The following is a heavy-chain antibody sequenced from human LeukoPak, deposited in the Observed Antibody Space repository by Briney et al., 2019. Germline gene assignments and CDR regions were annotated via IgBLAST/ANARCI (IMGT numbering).Heavy chain of an antibody. CDR1: GFTFSSYA. D-gene: IGHD2-15*01. CDR2: ISSNGGST. J-gene: IGHJ4*02. CDR3: AKVGYCSGGSCPYYFDY. V-gene: IGHV3-64*01. Sequence: PGGSLRLSCAASGFTFSSYAMRWVRQAPGKGLEYVSAISSNGGSTYYANSVKGRFTISRDNSKNTLYLQMNSLRAEDTAVYYCAKVGYCSGGSCPYYFDYWGQGTLVTVSS.